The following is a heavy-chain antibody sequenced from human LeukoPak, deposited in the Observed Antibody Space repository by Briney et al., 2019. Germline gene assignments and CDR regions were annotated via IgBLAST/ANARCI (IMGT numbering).Heavy chain of an antibody. J-gene: IGHJ4*02. CDR2: MNVDSGGT. V-gene: IGHV1-2*02. CDR1: GHIFSDCY. D-gene: IGHD2-21*02. CDR3: ATDSKVTGTSFDF. Sequence: ASVKVSCKASGHIFSDCYRQWERQAPGQGREWMGWMNVDSGGTKYAQKFQGRVTMTRDTSVSTAFMDLTRLTPDDTAVYYCATDSKVTGTSFDFWGQGTLVTVSS.